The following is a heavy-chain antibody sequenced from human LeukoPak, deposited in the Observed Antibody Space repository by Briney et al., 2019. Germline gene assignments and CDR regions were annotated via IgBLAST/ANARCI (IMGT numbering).Heavy chain of an antibody. Sequence: ASVKVSCKASGYTFTSYGIHWVRQAPGQGLEWMGWISSYNGNTNYAQKLQGRVTMTTDTSTSTAYMELGSLRSDDTAVYYCARGRDSSSWYPSEYFQHWGQGTLVTVSS. J-gene: IGHJ1*01. V-gene: IGHV1-18*01. CDR2: ISSYNGNT. CDR1: GYTFTSYG. D-gene: IGHD6-13*01. CDR3: ARGRDSSSWYPSEYFQH.